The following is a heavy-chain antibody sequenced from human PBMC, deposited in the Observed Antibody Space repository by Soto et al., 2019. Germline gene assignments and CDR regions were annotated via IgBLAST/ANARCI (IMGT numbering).Heavy chain of an antibody. CDR3: ARDVNYYGSGSPPQ. Sequence: SETLSLTCTVSGGSISSYYWSWIRQPPGKGLEWIGYIYYSGSTNYNPSLKSRVTISVDTSKNQFSLKLSSVTAADTAVYYCARDVNYYGSGSPPQWGQGTLVTVSS. D-gene: IGHD3-10*01. CDR2: IYYSGST. J-gene: IGHJ4*02. CDR1: GGSISSYY. V-gene: IGHV4-59*01.